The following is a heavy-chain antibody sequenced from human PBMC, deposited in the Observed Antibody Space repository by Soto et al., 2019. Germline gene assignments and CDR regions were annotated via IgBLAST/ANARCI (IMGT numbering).Heavy chain of an antibody. D-gene: IGHD7-27*01. CDR1: GFTFSDYY. J-gene: IGHJ3*02. V-gene: IGHV3-11*01. Sequence: QVLLVESGGGLVKPGGSLRLSCAASGFTFSDYYMSWIRQAPGKGLEWVSYISGSGNTIYYADSVKGRFTISRDNAGNLLYLQMNSLRAEDTAVYYCARVGNVGAFDIWGQGTMVTVSS. CDR2: ISGSGNTI. CDR3: ARVGNVGAFDI.